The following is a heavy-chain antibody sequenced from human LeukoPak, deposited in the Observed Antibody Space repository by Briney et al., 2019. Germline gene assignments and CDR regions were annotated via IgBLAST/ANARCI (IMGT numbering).Heavy chain of an antibody. Sequence: SQTLSLTCTVSGGSISNGGYYWSWIRQHPGKGLEWIGYIYYSGSTYYNPSLKSPITISVDTSKNQFSLKLSSVTAADTAVYYCARVDGDYGDYYYMDVWGEGTTVTVSS. V-gene: IGHV4-31*01. CDR3: ARVDGDYGDYYYMDV. D-gene: IGHD4-17*01. CDR2: IYYSGST. J-gene: IGHJ6*03. CDR1: GGSISNGGYY.